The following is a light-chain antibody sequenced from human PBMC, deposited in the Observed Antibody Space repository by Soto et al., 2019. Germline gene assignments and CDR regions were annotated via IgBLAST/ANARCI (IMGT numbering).Light chain of an antibody. CDR1: QRVLYSSNNKNY. CDR2: WAS. J-gene: IGKJ4*01. Sequence: DIVMTQSQDSLAVSLGEIATINFKSIQRVLYSSNNKNYLAWYQQKPGQPPKLLISWASTRKSGVPDRFSGSGSGTDFTLTISSLQAEDVAVYYCQHYYNTPLTFGGGTKVDIK. CDR3: QHYYNTPLT. V-gene: IGKV4-1*01.